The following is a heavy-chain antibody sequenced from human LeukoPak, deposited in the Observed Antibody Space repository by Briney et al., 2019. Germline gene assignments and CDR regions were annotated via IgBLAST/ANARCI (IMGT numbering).Heavy chain of an antibody. V-gene: IGHV4-38-2*02. CDR3: ARSNVKILSS. D-gene: IGHD2/OR15-2a*01. Sequence: SETLSLTCTVSGYPISSGYYWGWIRQPPGKGLEWIGSIYHSGSTYYNPSLKSRVHISVETSQNPFSLKLSSVTGADQDVFFCARSNVKILSSWGQGTLATVSS. CDR1: GYPISSGYY. J-gene: IGHJ5*02. CDR2: IYHSGST.